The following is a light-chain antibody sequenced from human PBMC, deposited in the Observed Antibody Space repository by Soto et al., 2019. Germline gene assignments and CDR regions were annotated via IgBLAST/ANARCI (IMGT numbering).Light chain of an antibody. CDR2: AAS. J-gene: IGKJ3*01. CDR1: QSISSY. V-gene: IGKV1-39*01. CDR3: QQSYSTPRFT. Sequence: DIQMTQSPSSLSASVGDRVTITCRASQSISSYLNWYQQKPGKAPKLLIYAASSLQSGIPSRFSGRGSGTDFNPTISSLQTEDFATYYCQQSYSTPRFTFGPGTKVDIK.